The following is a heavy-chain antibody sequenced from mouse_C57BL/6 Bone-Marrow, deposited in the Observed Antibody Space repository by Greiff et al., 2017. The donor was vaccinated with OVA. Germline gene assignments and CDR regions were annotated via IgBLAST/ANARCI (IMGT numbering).Heavy chain of an antibody. Sequence: VQLQQPGAELVKPGASVKLSCKASGYTFTSYWMQWVKQRPGQGLEWIGEIDPSDSYTNYNQKFKGKATLAIDTSSSTSYMQLSSLTSEDSAVYYCARWLPSACFAYWGQGTLVTVSA. CDR3: ARWLPSACFAY. D-gene: IGHD2-2*01. V-gene: IGHV1-50*01. CDR1: GYTFTSYW. J-gene: IGHJ3*01. CDR2: IDPSDSYT.